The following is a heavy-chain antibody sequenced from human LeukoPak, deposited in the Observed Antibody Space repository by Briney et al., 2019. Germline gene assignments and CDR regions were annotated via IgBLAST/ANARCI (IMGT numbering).Heavy chain of an antibody. CDR2: IRGSGCNT. CDR1: GFTFNSYV. Sequence: GGSLRLFCAASGFTFNSYVMSWVRPAPGRGVEWVSPIRGSGCNTHYAESVECRFTISRHNPNNTLYMQMNSLRAEDTAVYNCAKAYGTAMVYYFDYWGQGTLVTVSS. J-gene: IGHJ4*02. V-gene: IGHV3-23*01. CDR3: AKAYGTAMVYYFDY. D-gene: IGHD5-18*01.